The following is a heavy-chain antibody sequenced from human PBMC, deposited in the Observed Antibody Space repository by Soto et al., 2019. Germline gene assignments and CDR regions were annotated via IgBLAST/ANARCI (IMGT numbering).Heavy chain of an antibody. Sequence: GGSLRLSCAASGFTFSSYSMNWVRQAPGKGLEWVSYISSSSSTIYYADSVKGRFTISRDNAKNSLYLQMNSLRDEDTAVYYCARDLGYYDSSGYYDYWGQGTLVTVSS. CDR2: ISSSSSTI. D-gene: IGHD3-22*01. CDR3: ARDLGYYDSSGYYDY. J-gene: IGHJ4*02. CDR1: GFTFSSYS. V-gene: IGHV3-48*02.